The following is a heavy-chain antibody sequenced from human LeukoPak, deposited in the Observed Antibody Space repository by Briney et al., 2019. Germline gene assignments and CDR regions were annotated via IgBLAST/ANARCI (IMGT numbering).Heavy chain of an antibody. J-gene: IGHJ4*02. D-gene: IGHD5-12*01. CDR2: IYPGDSDI. Sequence: KTGESLKISCKGSGYSFTTYWIAWVRQMPGKGPEWMRIIYPGDSDIRYSPSFQGQVTISVDKSISTAYLQWSSLKASDTAMYYCARRAYSGYEFDYWGQGTLVTVSS. CDR1: GYSFTTYW. V-gene: IGHV5-51*01. CDR3: ARRAYSGYEFDY.